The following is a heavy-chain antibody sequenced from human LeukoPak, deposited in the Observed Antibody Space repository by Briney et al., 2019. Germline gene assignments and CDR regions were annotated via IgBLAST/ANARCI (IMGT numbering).Heavy chain of an antibody. CDR1: GFTFDDYA. Sequence: GGSLRLSCAASGFTFDDYAMHWVRQAPGKGLEWVSGISWNSGSIGYADSVKGRFTISRDNAKNSLYLQMNSLRAEDMALYYFSKANTTMVNDYYYHLDVLGKGTTVPVPS. V-gene: IGHV3-9*03. J-gene: IGHJ6*03. CDR3: SKANTTMVNDYYYHLDV. D-gene: IGHD5-18*01. CDR2: ISWNSGSI.